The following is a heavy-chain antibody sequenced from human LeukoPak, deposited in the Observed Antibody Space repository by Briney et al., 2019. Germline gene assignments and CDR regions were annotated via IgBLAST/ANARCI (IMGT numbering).Heavy chain of an antibody. CDR3: ARGPVVPVATYYFDY. CDR2: ISGSSDST. CDR1: GFTFSTYA. D-gene: IGHD2-2*01. V-gene: IGHV3-23*01. Sequence: GGSLRLSCSAFGFTFSTYAMTWVRQAPGKGLEWVSAISGSSDSTYYADSVKGRFTISRDNSKNTLYLQMNSLRAEDTAVYYCARGPVVPVATYYFDYWGQGTLVTVSS. J-gene: IGHJ4*02.